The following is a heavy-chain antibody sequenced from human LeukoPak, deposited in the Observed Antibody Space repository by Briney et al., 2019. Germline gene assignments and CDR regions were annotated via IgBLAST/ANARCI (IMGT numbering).Heavy chain of an antibody. V-gene: IGHV3-30*02. CDR2: IRYDGSNK. CDR3: AKPDILTDLGYFDY. CDR1: GFTFSSYG. D-gene: IGHD3-9*01. Sequence: GGSLRLSCAASGFTFSSYGMHWVRQAPGKGLEWVAFIRYDGSNKYYADSVKGRFTISRDNSKNTLYLQMNSLRAEGTAVYYCAKPDILTDLGYFDYWGQGTLVTVSS. J-gene: IGHJ4*02.